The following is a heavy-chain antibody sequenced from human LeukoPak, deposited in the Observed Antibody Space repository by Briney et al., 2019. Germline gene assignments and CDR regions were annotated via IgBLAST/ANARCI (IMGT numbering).Heavy chain of an antibody. D-gene: IGHD6-13*01. CDR2: FDPEDGET. V-gene: IGHV1-24*01. CDR1: GYTLTELS. J-gene: IGHJ5*02. Sequence: ASVKVSCKVSGYTLTELSMHWVRQAPGKGREWMGGFDPEDGETIYAQKFQGRVTMTEDTSTDTAYMELSSLRSEDTAVYYCATGGQQLVQRWFDPWGQGTLVTVSS. CDR3: ATGGQQLVQRWFDP.